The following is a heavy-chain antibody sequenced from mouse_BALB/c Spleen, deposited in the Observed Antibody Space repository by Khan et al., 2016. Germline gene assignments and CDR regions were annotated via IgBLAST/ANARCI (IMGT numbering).Heavy chain of an antibody. D-gene: IGHD1-1*01. V-gene: IGHV4-1*02. CDR2: INPDSSTI. CDR1: GFDFSRYW. Sequence: EVKLLESGGGLVQPGGSLKLSCAATGFDFSRYWMSWVRRAPGKGLEWIGEINPDSSTINYTPSLKDKFIISRDNAKNTLYLQMSKVRSEDTALCYCARLGYYGYFDYWGQGTTLTVSS. CDR3: ARLGYYGYFDY. J-gene: IGHJ2*01.